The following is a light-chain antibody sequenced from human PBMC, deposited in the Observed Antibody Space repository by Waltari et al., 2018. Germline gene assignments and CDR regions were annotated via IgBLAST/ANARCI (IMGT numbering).Light chain of an antibody. V-gene: IGLV1-47*01. CDR2: AID. J-gene: IGLJ1*01. CDR1: SSNIGSNS. Sequence: QSVLTQSSPTSGTPGQRVSISCSGTSSNIGSNSVYWYQHLPGAAPKLLIYAIDRRAAGVPDRFSGSKSGTSASLAISGLRSEDEADYYCATWDDSLGGFYVFGTGTKVTVL. CDR3: ATWDDSLGGFYV.